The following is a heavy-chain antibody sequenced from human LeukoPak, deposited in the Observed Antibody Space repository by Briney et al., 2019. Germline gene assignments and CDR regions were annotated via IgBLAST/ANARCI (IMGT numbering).Heavy chain of an antibody. CDR1: GYTFTSYG. CDR2: ISAYNGNT. V-gene: IGHV1-18*01. Sequence: ASVKVSCKASGYTFTSYGISWVRQAPGQGLEWMGWISAYNGNTNYAQKLQGRVTMTTDTSTSTAYMELRSLRSGDTAVYYCARFWFGFYYFEYWGQGTLVTVSS. CDR3: ARFWFGFYYFEY. J-gene: IGHJ4*02. D-gene: IGHD3-10*01.